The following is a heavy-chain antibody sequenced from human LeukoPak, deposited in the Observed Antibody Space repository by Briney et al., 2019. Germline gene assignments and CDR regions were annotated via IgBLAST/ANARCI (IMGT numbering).Heavy chain of an antibody. CDR1: GFTFDDYA. D-gene: IGHD7-27*01. Sequence: PGGSLRLSCAASGFTFDDYAMHWVRQAPGKGLEWVSGISWNSGSIGYADSVKGRFTISRDNAKNSLYLQMNSLRAEDTALYYCAKDIRESDGDWGESTFAYWGQGTLVTVSS. CDR2: ISWNSGSI. CDR3: AKDIRESDGDWGESTFAY. V-gene: IGHV3-9*01. J-gene: IGHJ4*02.